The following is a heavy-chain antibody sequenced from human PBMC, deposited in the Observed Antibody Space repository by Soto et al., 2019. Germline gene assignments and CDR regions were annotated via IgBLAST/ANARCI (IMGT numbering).Heavy chain of an antibody. J-gene: IGHJ1*01. Sequence: SETLSLTCTVSGGSISSYYWSWIRQPPGKGLEWIGYVYYSGSTNYNPSLKSRVTISVDTAKKLFTLKLSSLTSELTGVYYRARNVLFNGYFQHWGQGTLVTVSS. CDR1: GGSISSYY. V-gene: IGHV4-59*08. CDR3: ARNVLFNGYFQH. CDR2: VYYSGST. D-gene: IGHD2-8*01.